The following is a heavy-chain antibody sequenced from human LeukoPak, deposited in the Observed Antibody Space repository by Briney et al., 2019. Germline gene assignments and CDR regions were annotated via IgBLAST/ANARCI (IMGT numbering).Heavy chain of an antibody. J-gene: IGHJ4*02. D-gene: IGHD2-2*01. Sequence: SETLSLTCTVSGGSISSGDYYWSWIRQPPGKGLEWIGYIYYSGSTYYNPSLKSRVTISVDTSKNQFSLKLSSVTAADTAVYYCARQFFTYQLPNWGQGTLVTVSS. CDR2: IYYSGST. V-gene: IGHV4-30-4*01. CDR3: ARQFFTYQLPN. CDR1: GGSISSGDYY.